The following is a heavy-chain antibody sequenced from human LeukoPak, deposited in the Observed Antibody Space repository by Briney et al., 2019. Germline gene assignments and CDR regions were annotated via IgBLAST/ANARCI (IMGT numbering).Heavy chain of an antibody. D-gene: IGHD2-21*01. J-gene: IGHJ4*02. CDR2: ISGSGDST. CDR1: GFTFSSYA. Sequence: GGSLRLSCAASGFTFSSYAMSWVRQAPGKGLEWVSAISGSGDSTYYADSVKGRCTISRDNSKNTLYLQMNSLRAEDTAVYYCAKGPGKTSIWWWFDYWGQGPLVTVS. CDR3: AKGPGKTSIWWWFDY. V-gene: IGHV3-23*01.